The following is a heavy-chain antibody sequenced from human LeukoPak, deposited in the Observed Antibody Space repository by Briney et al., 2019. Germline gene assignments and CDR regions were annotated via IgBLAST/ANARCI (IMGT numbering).Heavy chain of an antibody. V-gene: IGHV3-9*01. CDR3: EKGTFGDKIFPMVV. J-gene: IGHJ4*02. CDR2: ISWNSGSI. Sequence: LRGGSQRLSCAASAFTVEDYAVHCARQAPGEGREWVACISWNSGSIGYAVSVKERFTLSRDNAKNSLYLQMNSLRAEDTALYYGEKGTFGDKIFPMVVWGQGPLVTVSS. CDR1: AFTVEDYA. D-gene: IGHD4-23*01.